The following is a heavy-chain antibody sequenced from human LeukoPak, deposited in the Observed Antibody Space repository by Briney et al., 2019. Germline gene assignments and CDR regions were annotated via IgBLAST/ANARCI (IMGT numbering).Heavy chain of an antibody. Sequence: PSETLSLTCTVSGGSISSSSYYWGWIRQPPGKGLEWIGSIYYSGSTYYNPSLKSRVTISVDTSKNQFSLKLSSVTAADTAVYYCARDAAWHGDYGTFDYWGQGTLVTVSS. J-gene: IGHJ4*02. V-gene: IGHV4-39*07. CDR2: IYYSGST. CDR3: ARDAAWHGDYGTFDY. D-gene: IGHD4-17*01. CDR1: GGSISSSSYY.